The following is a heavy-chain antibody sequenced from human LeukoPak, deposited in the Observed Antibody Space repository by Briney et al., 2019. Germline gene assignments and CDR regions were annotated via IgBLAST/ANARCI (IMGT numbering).Heavy chain of an antibody. D-gene: IGHD3-10*01. CDR3: ARRGLRSRRAWFDP. V-gene: IGHV4-34*01. CDR1: GGSFSGYY. Sequence: PSETLSLTCAVYGGSFSGYYWSWIRQPPGKGLEWIGEINHSGSTNYNPSLKSRVTISVDTSKNQFSLKLSSVTAADTAVYYCARRGLRSRRAWFDPWGQGTLVTVSS. CDR2: INHSGST. J-gene: IGHJ5*02.